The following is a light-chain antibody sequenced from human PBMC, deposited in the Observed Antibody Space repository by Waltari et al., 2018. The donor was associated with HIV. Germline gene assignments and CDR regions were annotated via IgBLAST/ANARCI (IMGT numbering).Light chain of an antibody. Sequence: SYEATQPPSVAVSPGQTASITCSGYELGDKYTCWYQQKPGQSPLLVIYQDNKRPSGIPERFSGSSSGHTATLTISGTLPMDEADYYCQAWGSSTSGVFGTGTKLTVL. CDR1: ELGDKY. CDR3: QAWGSSTSGV. V-gene: IGLV3-1*01. CDR2: QDN. J-gene: IGLJ3*02.